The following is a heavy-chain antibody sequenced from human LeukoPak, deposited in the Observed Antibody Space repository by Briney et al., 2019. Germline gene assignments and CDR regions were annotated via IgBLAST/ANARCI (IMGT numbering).Heavy chain of an antibody. V-gene: IGHV4-4*02. CDR1: RFTFSNAW. D-gene: IGHD3-10*01. Sequence: GSLRLSCAASRFTFSNAWMCWVRQPPGKGREWIGEIYNNGTTNYNPSLKSRVTISLDKSKNQFSLKLTSVTAADSAVYHCASAPILRGEGGEHYYYGMDVWGQGTTVTVSS. CDR2: IYNNGTT. J-gene: IGHJ6*02. CDR3: ASAPILRGEGGEHYYYGMDV.